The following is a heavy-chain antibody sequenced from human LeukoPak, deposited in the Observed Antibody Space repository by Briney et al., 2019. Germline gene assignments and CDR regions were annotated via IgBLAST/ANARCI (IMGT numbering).Heavy chain of an antibody. V-gene: IGHV3-74*01. CDR1: RVTFSNYW. J-gene: IGHJ3*02. Sequence: PGGSLRLSCAASRVTFSNYWMHWVRQAPGKGVVWVSRINSVGSSTSYADSVRGRFTISRDNARNTLYLQMNSLRAEDTAVYYCASHGDYDAFDIWGQGTMVTVSS. CDR2: INSVGSST. CDR3: ASHGDYDAFDI. D-gene: IGHD4-17*01.